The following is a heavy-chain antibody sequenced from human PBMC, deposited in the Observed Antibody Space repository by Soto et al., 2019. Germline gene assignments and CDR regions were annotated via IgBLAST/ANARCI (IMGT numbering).Heavy chain of an antibody. CDR2: INHSGST. CDR1: GGSFSGYY. J-gene: IGHJ4*02. D-gene: IGHD3-16*02. CDR3: ARGLVFCSGGSCYSGDYVWGSYRRSFDY. Sequence: SETLSLTCAVYGGSFSGYYWSWIRQPPGKGLEWIGEINHSGSTNYNPSLKSRVTISVDTSKNQFSLKLSSVTAADTAVYYCARGLVFCSGGSCYSGDYVWGSYRRSFDYWGQGTLVTVSS. V-gene: IGHV4-34*01.